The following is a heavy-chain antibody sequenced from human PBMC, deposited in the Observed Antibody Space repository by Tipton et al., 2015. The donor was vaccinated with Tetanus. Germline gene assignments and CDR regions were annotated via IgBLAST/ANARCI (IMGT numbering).Heavy chain of an antibody. CDR2: ISSSSSYI. CDR3: TRAQDTAMVTDI. V-gene: IGHV3-21*01. D-gene: IGHD5-18*01. Sequence: SLRLSCAASGFTFSSYSMSWVRQAPGKGLEWVSSISSSSSYIYYADSVKGRFTISRDNAKNSLYLQMNSLRAEDTAVYYCTRAQDTAMVTDIWGQGTMVTVSS. CDR1: GFTFSSYS. J-gene: IGHJ3*02.